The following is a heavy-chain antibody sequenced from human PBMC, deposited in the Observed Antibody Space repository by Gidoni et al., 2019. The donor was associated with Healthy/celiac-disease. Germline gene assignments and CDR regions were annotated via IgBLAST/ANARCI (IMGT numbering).Heavy chain of an antibody. D-gene: IGHD3-16*01. V-gene: IGHV3-23*01. CDR1: GFTFSSYA. Sequence: EVQLLESGGGLVQPGGSLRLSCAASGFTFSSYAMGWVRQAPGKGLEWVSAISGSGGRTYYADSVKGRFTISRDNSKNTLYLQMNSLRAEDTAVYYCAKDSLRSQDPYYFDYWGQGTLVTVSS. CDR2: ISGSGGRT. J-gene: IGHJ4*02. CDR3: AKDSLRSQDPYYFDY.